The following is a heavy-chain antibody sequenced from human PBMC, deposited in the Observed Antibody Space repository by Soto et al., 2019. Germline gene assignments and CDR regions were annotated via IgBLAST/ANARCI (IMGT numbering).Heavy chain of an antibody. J-gene: IGHJ6*02. CDR1: GYTFTGSY. CDR2: INPNSGGT. D-gene: IGHD1-26*01. CDR3: ASHYRRHGMYV. V-gene: IGHV1-2*04. Sequence: QVQLVQSGAEVKKPWASVKVSCKASGYTFTGSYMHWERQAPGQGLEWMGWINPNSGGTNYAQKFKGWGTMTRYTPLSKVNMELRRLRSDDTAVYYCASHYRRHGMYVWVQGTTVTGYS.